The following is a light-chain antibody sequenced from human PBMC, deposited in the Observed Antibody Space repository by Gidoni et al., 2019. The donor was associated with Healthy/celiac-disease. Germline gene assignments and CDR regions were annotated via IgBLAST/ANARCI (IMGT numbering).Light chain of an antibody. CDR2: AAS. Sequence: DIQMTQPPSSLSASVGDRVTITCRASQSISSYLNWYQQKPGKAPKLLNYAASILQGGVPSRFSGSGSGTGFTLTISSLQPEDFATYYCQQSYSTPWTFGQGTKVEIK. CDR1: QSISSY. J-gene: IGKJ1*01. CDR3: QQSYSTPWT. V-gene: IGKV1-39*01.